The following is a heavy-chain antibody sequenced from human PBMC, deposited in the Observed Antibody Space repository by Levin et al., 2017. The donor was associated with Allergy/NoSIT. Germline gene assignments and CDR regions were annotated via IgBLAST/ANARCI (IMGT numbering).Heavy chain of an antibody. D-gene: IGHD3-10*02. J-gene: IGHJ4*02. Sequence: PGGSLRLSCAASGFTFSSYAMHWVRQAPGKGLEWVAVISYDGSNKYYADSVKGRFTISRDNSKNTLYLQMNSLRAEDTAVYYCARASMAGDFDYWGQGTLVTVSS. CDR3: ARASMAGDFDY. CDR1: GFTFSSYA. CDR2: ISYDGSNK. V-gene: IGHV3-30-3*01.